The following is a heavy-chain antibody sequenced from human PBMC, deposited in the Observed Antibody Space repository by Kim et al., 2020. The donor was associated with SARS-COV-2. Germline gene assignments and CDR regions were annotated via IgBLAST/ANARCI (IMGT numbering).Heavy chain of an antibody. CDR1: GFTFSSYW. CDR2: MNPDGSRT. CDR3: ARSPGGYYDY. Sequence: PGGSLRLSCAASGFTFSSYWMHWVRQVPGKGLVWVSRMNPDGSRTDYADSVRGRFTISRDNAKNTLYLQMNSLRADDTAVYYCARSPGGYYDYWGQGTLVTVSS. D-gene: IGHD3-16*01. J-gene: IGHJ4*02. V-gene: IGHV3-74*01.